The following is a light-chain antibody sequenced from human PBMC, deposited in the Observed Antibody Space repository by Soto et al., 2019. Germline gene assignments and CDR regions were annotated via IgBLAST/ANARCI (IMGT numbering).Light chain of an antibody. Sequence: QSALTQPPSASGSPGQSVTISCTGTSSDVGGYNYVSWYQQHPGRAPRLMIYEVNKRPSGVPDRFSGSKSGDTASLTVSGLQAEDEADYYCCSYAGSGTDNYVFGSGTKVTVL. J-gene: IGLJ1*01. CDR2: EVN. V-gene: IGLV2-8*01. CDR1: SSDVGGYNY. CDR3: CSYAGSGTDNYV.